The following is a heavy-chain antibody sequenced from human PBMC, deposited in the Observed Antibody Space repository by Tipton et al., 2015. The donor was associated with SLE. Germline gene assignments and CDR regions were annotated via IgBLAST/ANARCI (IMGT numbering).Heavy chain of an antibody. J-gene: IGHJ2*01. Sequence: TLSLTCAVYGGSFSGYYWSWIRQPPGKGLEWIGEINHSGCTNYNPSLKSRVTISVDTSKNQFSLKLSSVTAADTAVYYCARDPSSGWTWYFDLWGRGTLVTVSS. V-gene: IGHV4-34*01. D-gene: IGHD6-19*01. CDR1: GGSFSGYY. CDR3: ARDPSSGWTWYFDL. CDR2: INHSGCT.